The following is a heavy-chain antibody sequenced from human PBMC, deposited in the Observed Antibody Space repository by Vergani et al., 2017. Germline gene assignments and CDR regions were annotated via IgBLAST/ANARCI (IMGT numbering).Heavy chain of an antibody. CDR2: MNPNSGNT. Sequence: QVQLVQSGAEVKKPGASVKVSCKASGYTFTSYDINWVRQATGQGLEWMGWMNPNSGNTGYAQKFQGRVTMTRNTSISTAYMELSSLRSEDTAVYYCARVSSGGRWFGELSLRFDDWGQATLVTVSS. J-gene: IGHJ4*02. CDR1: GYTFTSYD. V-gene: IGHV1-8*01. D-gene: IGHD3-10*01. CDR3: ARVSSGGRWFGELSLRFDD.